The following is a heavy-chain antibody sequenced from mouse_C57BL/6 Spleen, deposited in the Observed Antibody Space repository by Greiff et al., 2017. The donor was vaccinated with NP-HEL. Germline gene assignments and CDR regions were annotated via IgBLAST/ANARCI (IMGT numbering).Heavy chain of an antibody. Sequence: VQLQQSGPVLVKPGASVKLSCKASGYTFTDYYMNWVKQSPGKSLEWIGVINPYNGGTSYNDKFKGQATLTVDKSSSTVYMELNRLTSEDSAVYYCATLGQEFAGWGKGVMVTVA. CDR1: GYTFTDYY. J-gene: IGHJ3*01. CDR2: INPYNGGT. V-gene: IGHV1-19*01. D-gene: IGHD3-3*01. CDR3: ATLGQEFAG.